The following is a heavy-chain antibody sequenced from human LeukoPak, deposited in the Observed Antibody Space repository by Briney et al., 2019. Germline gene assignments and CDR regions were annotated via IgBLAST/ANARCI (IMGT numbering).Heavy chain of an antibody. CDR3: TTDISLFDY. CDR2: ISHNGNNK. D-gene: IGHD3-3*02. Sequence: PGNCLRLSCAAAASSFSNYGIHSVSQAAGKWLEWMAAISHNGNNKYYADSVKGRFTTSRDNSKNTLFLQIPSLRAEDTALYYCTTDISLFDYWGQGTLVTVSS. V-gene: IGHV3-30*19. CDR1: ASSFSNYG. J-gene: IGHJ4*02.